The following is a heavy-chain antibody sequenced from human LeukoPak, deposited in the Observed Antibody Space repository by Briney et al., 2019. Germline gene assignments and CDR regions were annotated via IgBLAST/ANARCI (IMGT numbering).Heavy chain of an antibody. D-gene: IGHD5-12*01. CDR2: ISGSGGST. V-gene: IGHV3-23*01. CDR3: ARGPSGYHNT. J-gene: IGHJ4*02. Sequence: TGGSLRLSCAASGLRFSSYAMSWVRQAPGKGLEWVSAISGSGGSTYYADSVKGRFTISRDSSKNILHLQMNTLRAEDTAVYYCARGPSGYHNTGGQGTLVTVSS. CDR1: GLRFSSYA.